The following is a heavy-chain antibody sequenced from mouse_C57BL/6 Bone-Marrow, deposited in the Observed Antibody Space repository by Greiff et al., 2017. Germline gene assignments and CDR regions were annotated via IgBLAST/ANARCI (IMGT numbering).Heavy chain of an antibody. CDR3: ARSLNYYGSSSSY. Sequence: QVQLQQPGAELVMPGASVKLSCKASGYTFTSYWMHWVKQRPGQGLEWIGEIDPSDSYTNYNQTFKGKSTLTVDKSSSTAYMQLSSQTSEDSAVYYCARSLNYYGSSSSYWGQGTTLTVSS. D-gene: IGHD1-1*01. J-gene: IGHJ2*01. V-gene: IGHV1-69*01. CDR1: GYTFTSYW. CDR2: IDPSDSYT.